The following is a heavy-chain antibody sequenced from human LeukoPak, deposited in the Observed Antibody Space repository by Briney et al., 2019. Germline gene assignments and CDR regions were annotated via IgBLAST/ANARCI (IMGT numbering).Heavy chain of an antibody. CDR1: GFIFSTYG. D-gene: IGHD3-16*01. Sequence: GGSLRLSCAASGFIFSTYGMYWVRQAPGKGLEGVAFIRHDGSIKNYADSVKGRSTISRDNSKNTLYLQMNSLRAEDTAVYYCAKDSLADIDYWGQGTLITVSS. CDR2: IRHDGSIK. J-gene: IGHJ4*02. V-gene: IGHV3-30*02. CDR3: AKDSLADIDY.